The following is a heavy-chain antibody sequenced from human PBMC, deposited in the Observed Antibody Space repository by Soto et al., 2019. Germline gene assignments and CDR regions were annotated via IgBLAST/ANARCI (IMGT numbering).Heavy chain of an antibody. CDR1: GGTFSSYA. Sequence: SVKVSCKASGGTFSSYAISWVLQAPGQGLEWMGGIIPIFGTANYAQKFQGRVTITADESTSTAYMELSSLRSEDTAVYYCARDPLMTAAAGTQTYYYYGMDVWGQGTTVTVSS. V-gene: IGHV1-69*13. D-gene: IGHD6-13*01. J-gene: IGHJ6*02. CDR2: IIPIFGTA. CDR3: ARDPLMTAAAGTQTYYYYGMDV.